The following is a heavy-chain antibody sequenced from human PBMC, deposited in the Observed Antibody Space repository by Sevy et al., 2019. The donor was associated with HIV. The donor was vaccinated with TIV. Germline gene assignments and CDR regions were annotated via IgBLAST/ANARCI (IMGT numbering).Heavy chain of an antibody. V-gene: IGHV3-33*01. Sequence: GGSLRLSCAASGFSISGYGMHWVRQAPGKGLEWVAVIWYDGTNREYADSVKGRFTISRDNSKNTLYLQMNSLRVEDTAVYYCAREHIRVAGLGYYFHSRGQGTLVTVSS. D-gene: IGHD6-19*01. CDR1: GFSISGYG. CDR2: IWYDGTNR. CDR3: AREHIRVAGLGYYFHS. J-gene: IGHJ4*02.